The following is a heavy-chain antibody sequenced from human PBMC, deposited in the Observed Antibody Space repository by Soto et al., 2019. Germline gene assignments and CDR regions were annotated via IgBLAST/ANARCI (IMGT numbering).Heavy chain of an antibody. Sequence: QVQLVQSGAEVKKPGSSVKVSCKASGGTFSSYTISWVRQAPGQGLEWMGRIIPILGIANYAQKFQGRVTITADKSTSTAYMELSSLRSEDTAVYYCATERFGDDYGGLTEETKYGMDVWGQGTTVTVSS. J-gene: IGHJ6*02. CDR1: GGTFSSYT. D-gene: IGHD4-17*01. V-gene: IGHV1-69*08. CDR3: ATERFGDDYGGLTEETKYGMDV. CDR2: IIPILGIA.